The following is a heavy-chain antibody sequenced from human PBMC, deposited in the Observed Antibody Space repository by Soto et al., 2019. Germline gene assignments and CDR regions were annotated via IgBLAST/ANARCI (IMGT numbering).Heavy chain of an antibody. D-gene: IGHD6-19*01. Sequence: QVQLVESGGGVVQPGRSLRLSCAASGFTFSSYGMYWVRQAPGKGLDWVAVISYDGSNKYYADSVKGRFTISRDNSKNTLYLQMNSLRAEDTAVYYCAKDPAIAVAAPPGAFDIWGQGTMVTVSS. CDR1: GFTFSSYG. CDR2: ISYDGSNK. J-gene: IGHJ3*02. CDR3: AKDPAIAVAAPPGAFDI. V-gene: IGHV3-30*18.